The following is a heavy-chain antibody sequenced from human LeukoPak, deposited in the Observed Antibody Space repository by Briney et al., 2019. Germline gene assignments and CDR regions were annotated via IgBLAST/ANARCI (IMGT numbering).Heavy chain of an antibody. V-gene: IGHV3-66*01. D-gene: IGHD4-17*01. CDR1: GITVSSHY. CDR2: IDSGGST. Sequence: GGSLRLSCAASGITVSSHYMTWVRQAPGKGLEWVSAIDSGGSTKSADSVKGRYSVSRDNSKNTLYLQMNSLRVEDTAVYYCARTYGDYAYYYGMDVWGQGTTVTVSS. J-gene: IGHJ6*01. CDR3: ARTYGDYAYYYGMDV.